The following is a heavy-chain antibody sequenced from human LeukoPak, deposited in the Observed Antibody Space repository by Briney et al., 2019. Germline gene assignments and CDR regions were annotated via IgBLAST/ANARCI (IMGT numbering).Heavy chain of an antibody. CDR2: IYHSGST. D-gene: IGHD4/OR15-4a*01. V-gene: IGHV4-38-2*02. J-gene: IGHJ4*02. CDR1: GGSISPYY. Sequence: PSETLSLTCTVSGGSISPYYWSWIRQPPGKGLEWIGSIYHSGSTYYNPSLKSRVTISVDTSKNQFSLKLSSVTAADTAVYYCARDGDNLGYWGQGTLVTVSS. CDR3: ARDGDNLGY.